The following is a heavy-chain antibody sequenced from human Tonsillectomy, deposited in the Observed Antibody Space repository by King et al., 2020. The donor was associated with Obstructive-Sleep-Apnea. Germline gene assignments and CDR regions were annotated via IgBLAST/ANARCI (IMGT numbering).Heavy chain of an antibody. V-gene: IGHV3-23*04. CDR2: ISGSGVST. D-gene: IGHD3-22*01. CDR3: VKDSDYNSGGYNYPEY. J-gene: IGHJ4*02. Sequence: VQLVESGGGLVQPGGSLRLSCAASGFSFSRYALTWVRLAPGKGLQWVSAISGSGVSTYYTDSVKGRFTISRANSKNTLSLQMSSLRVEDTAMYHCVKDSDYNSGGYNYPEYWGQGTLVTVSS. CDR1: GFSFSRYA.